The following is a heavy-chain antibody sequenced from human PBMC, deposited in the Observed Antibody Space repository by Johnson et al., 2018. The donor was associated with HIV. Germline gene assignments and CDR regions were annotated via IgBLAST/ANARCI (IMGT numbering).Heavy chain of an antibody. J-gene: IGHJ3*02. CDR3: AKGGVGRDGNRDAFDI. Sequence: QMQLVESGGGVVQPGRSLGLSCAASGFIFSSYSMHWVRQAPGKGLEWVAVISYDGSNKYYAESAKGRLTISRDNPKNTLYLQMNSLGREDTAVYYCAKGGVGRDGNRDAFDIWGQGTMVTVSS. CDR2: ISYDGSNK. V-gene: IGHV3-30-3*01. D-gene: IGHD5-24*01. CDR1: GFIFSSYS.